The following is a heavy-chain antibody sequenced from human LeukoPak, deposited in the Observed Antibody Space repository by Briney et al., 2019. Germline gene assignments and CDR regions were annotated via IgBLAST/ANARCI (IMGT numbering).Heavy chain of an antibody. CDR3: ARVDSGYSSSWYEY. CDR2: ISGSGGST. Sequence: GGSLRLSCAASGFTFSSYGMSWVRQAPGKGLEWVSAISGSGGSTYYADSVKGRFTISRDNSKNTLYLQMGSLRAEDMAVYYCARVDSGYSSSWYEYWGQGTLVTVSS. V-gene: IGHV3-23*01. CDR1: GFTFSSYG. J-gene: IGHJ4*02. D-gene: IGHD6-13*01.